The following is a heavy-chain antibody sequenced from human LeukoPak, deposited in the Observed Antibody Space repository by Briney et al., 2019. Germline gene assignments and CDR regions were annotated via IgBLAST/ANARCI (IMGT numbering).Heavy chain of an antibody. CDR3: AREEALGSGSFDY. V-gene: IGHV4-4*07. CDR1: GGSISSYY. D-gene: IGHD1-26*01. J-gene: IGHJ4*02. Sequence: SETLSLTCTVSGGSISSYYWSWIRQPAGKGLESIGHISTSGSTNYNPSLKSRVTMSVDTSKNQFSLKLSSVTAADTAVYYCAREEALGSGSFDYWGQGTLVTVSS. CDR2: ISTSGST.